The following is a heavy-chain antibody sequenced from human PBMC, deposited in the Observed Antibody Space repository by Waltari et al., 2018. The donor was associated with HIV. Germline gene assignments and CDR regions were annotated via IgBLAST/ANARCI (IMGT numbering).Heavy chain of an antibody. CDR2: ISSGSSFI. V-gene: IGHV3-21*01. CDR1: GFSFGSHS. Sequence: EVQLMESGGRLVKPGGSLRLSCAASGFSFGSHSISWVRQAPGKGLEWVASISSGSSFITYSGSVKGRFTISRGNAENSLYLQMNSLRAEDTAVYYCARDMATFTGAYYFDTWGQGTLVTVSS. J-gene: IGHJ4*02. CDR3: ARDMATFTGAYYFDT. D-gene: IGHD5-12*01.